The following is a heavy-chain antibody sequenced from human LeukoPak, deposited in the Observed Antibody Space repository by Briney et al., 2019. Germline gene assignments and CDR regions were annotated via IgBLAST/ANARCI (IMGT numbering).Heavy chain of an antibody. CDR2: ISTSSSTI. V-gene: IGHV3-48*01. D-gene: IGHD2-21*01. J-gene: IGHJ4*02. CDR1: GFTFSSYS. CDR3: ARGPSVVIAPSGPFDY. Sequence: GSLRLSCGASGFTFSSYSMNWVRQAPGKGLEWVSYISTSSSTIYYADSVKGRFTISRDNANNSLYLQMNSLRAEDTAVYYCARGPSVVIAPSGPFDYWGQGTLVTVSS.